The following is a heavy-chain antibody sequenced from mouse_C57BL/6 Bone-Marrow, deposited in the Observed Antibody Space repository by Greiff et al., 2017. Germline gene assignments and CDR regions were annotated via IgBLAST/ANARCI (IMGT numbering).Heavy chain of an antibody. V-gene: IGHV5-6*02. CDR3: DRRDGYSERFAY. CDR1: GFTFSSYG. Sequence: EVKLVESGGDLVKPGGSLKLSCAASGFTFSSYGMSWVRQTPDKRLEWVATISSGGSYTYYPDTVKGRFTISRDNAKNTLYLQMSSLKSEDTAMYDCDRRDGYSERFAYWGQGTLVTVSA. J-gene: IGHJ3*01. CDR2: ISSGGSYT. D-gene: IGHD2-3*01.